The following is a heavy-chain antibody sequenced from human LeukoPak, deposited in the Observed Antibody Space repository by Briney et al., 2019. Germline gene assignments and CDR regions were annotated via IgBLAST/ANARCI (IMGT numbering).Heavy chain of an antibody. D-gene: IGHD3-22*01. CDR2: IYSGGST. CDR1: GFTVSSNY. J-gene: IGHJ3*02. Sequence: PGGSLRLSCAASGFTVSSNYMSWVRQAPGKGLEWVSVIYSGGSTYYADSVKGRFTISRHNSKNTLYLQMNSLRAEDTAVYYCARGSGYYDSSGYYSDAFDIWGQGTMVTVSS. V-gene: IGHV3-53*04. CDR3: ARGSGYYDSSGYYSDAFDI.